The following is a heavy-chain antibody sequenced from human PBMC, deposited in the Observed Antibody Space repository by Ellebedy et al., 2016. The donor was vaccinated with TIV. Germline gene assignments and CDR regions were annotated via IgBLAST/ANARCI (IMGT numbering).Heavy chain of an antibody. CDR1: GGTFSSYA. Sequence: ASVKVSCKASGGTFSSYAISWVRQATGQGLEWMGWMNPNSGNTGYAQKFQGRVTITRNTSISTDYMELSSLGSEDTAVYYCARGGFGDSATGYYYYYGMDVWGQGTTVTVSS. V-gene: IGHV1-8*03. CDR3: ARGGFGDSATGYYYYYGMDV. CDR2: MNPNSGNT. D-gene: IGHD3-10*01. J-gene: IGHJ6*02.